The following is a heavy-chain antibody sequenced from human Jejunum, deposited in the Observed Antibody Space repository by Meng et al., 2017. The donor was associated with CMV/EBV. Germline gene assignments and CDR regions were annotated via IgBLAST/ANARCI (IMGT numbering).Heavy chain of an antibody. J-gene: IGHJ5*02. Sequence: GGSISSGDYYWSWIRQAPGKGLEWIGYISYSGSTYYNPSLKTRITISIDTSKAQFSLKMSSVTAAGTAVYYCASYYYDASGHNWFDAWAGESWSPSPQ. CDR2: ISYSGST. CDR1: GGSISSGDYY. V-gene: IGHV4-30-4*08. D-gene: IGHD3-22*01. CDR3: ASYYYDASGHNWFDA.